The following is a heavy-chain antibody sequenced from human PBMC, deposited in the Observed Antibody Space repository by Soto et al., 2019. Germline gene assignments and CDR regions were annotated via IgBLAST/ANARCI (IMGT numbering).Heavy chain of an antibody. D-gene: IGHD2-2*01. V-gene: IGHV5-51*01. CDR2: IYPGDSDT. Sequence: GESLKISCKGSGYSFITHWIAWVRQMPGKGLEWMGIIYPGDSDTRYSPSFQGQVTFSADKSISTAYLQWSSLEASDTAMYFCATPTYSSSDSCSHFDYWGQGTLVTVSS. CDR1: GYSFITHW. J-gene: IGHJ4*02. CDR3: ATPTYSSSDSCSHFDY.